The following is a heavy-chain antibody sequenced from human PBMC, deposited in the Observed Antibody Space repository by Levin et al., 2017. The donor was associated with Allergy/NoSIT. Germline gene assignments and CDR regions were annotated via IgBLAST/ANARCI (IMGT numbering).Heavy chain of an antibody. D-gene: IGHD2-21*02. CDR2: ISYDGSNK. J-gene: IGHJ4*02. CDR3: ARAFGHIVVVTCVDY. Sequence: AGGSLRLSCAASGFTFSSYAMHWVRQAPGKGLEWVAVISYDGSNKYYADSVKGRFTISRDNSKNTLYLQMNSLRAEDTAVYYCARAFGHIVVVTCVDYWGQGTLVTVSS. V-gene: IGHV3-30-3*01. CDR1: GFTFSSYA.